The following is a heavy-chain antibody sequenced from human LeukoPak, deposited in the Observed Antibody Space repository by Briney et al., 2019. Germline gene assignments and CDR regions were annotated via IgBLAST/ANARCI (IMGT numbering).Heavy chain of an antibody. J-gene: IGHJ4*02. CDR1: GYTFTSYG. V-gene: IGHV1-18*01. Sequence: ASVKVSCKASGYTFTSYGISWVRQAPGQGLEWMGWISDYSGNPNYAQKFQGRVTMTADTFTGTAYMELRSLRSDDTAVYFCARDSLLAAPYTDHWGQGTLVTVSS. D-gene: IGHD3-10*01. CDR2: ISDYSGNP. CDR3: ARDSLLAAPYTDH.